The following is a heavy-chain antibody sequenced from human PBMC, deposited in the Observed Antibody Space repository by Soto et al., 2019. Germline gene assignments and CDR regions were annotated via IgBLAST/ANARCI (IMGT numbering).Heavy chain of an antibody. Sequence: PSETPSLTRTASGGSISSYYWSWIRQPPGKGLEWIGYIYYSGSTNYNPSLKSRVTISVDTSKNQFSLKLSSVTAADTAVYYCVGREIRGRRYDYIWGSNYYFDYWGQGTLVTVSS. D-gene: IGHD3-16*01. J-gene: IGHJ4*02. CDR3: VGREIRGRRYDYIWGSNYYFDY. CDR2: IYYSGST. CDR1: GGSISSYY. V-gene: IGHV4-59*01.